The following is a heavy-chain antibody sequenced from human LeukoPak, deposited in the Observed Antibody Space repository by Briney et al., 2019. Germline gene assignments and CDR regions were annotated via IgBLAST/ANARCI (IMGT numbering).Heavy chain of an antibody. V-gene: IGHV1-69*05. CDR2: IIPIFGTA. D-gene: IGHD2-15*01. CDR1: GGTFSSYA. J-gene: IGHJ4*02. CDR3: ARVTAAAFDY. Sequence: GASVKVSCKXSGGTFSSYAISWVRQAPGQGLEWMGRIIPIFGTANYAQKFQGRVTITTDESTSTAYMELSSLRSEDTAVYYCARVTAAAFDYWGQGTLVTVSS.